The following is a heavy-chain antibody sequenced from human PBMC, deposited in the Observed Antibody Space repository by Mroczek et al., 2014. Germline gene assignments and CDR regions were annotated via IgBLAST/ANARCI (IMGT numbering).Heavy chain of an antibody. J-gene: IGHJ4*02. Sequence: QVQLQQSGSGLVKPSQTLSLTCAVSGGSISSGGYSWSWIRQPPGKGLEWIGYIYHSGSTYYSPSLKSRVTISVDRSKNQFSLKLSSVTAADTAVYYCARVRRLPNSSGYPDYWGQGTLVTVSS. D-gene: IGHD3-22*01. V-gene: IGHV4-30-2*01. CDR2: IYHSGST. CDR1: GGSISSGGYS. CDR3: ARVRRLPNSSGYPDY.